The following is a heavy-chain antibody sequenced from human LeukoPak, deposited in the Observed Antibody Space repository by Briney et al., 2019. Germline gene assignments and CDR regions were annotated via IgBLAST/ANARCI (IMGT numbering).Heavy chain of an antibody. J-gene: IGHJ4*02. D-gene: IGHD5-18*01. CDR2: ISGSGITT. CDR1: GFTFNSYA. CDR3: AKDRGNSYGHFDY. V-gene: IGHV3-23*01. Sequence: GGSLRLSCAASGFTFNSYAMTWVRQAPGKGLEWVSAISGSGITTNYADSVKGRFTISRDNSKNTLYLQMTSLRAEDTAVYYCAKDRGNSYGHFDYWGQGTLVTVSS.